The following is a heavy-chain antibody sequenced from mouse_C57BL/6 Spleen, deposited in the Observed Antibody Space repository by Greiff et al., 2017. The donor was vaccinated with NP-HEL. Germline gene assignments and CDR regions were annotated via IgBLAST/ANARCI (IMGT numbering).Heavy chain of an antibody. CDR3: ASAPTGAMDY. J-gene: IGHJ4*01. Sequence: ESGPGLVKPSQSLSLTCSVTGYSITSGYYWNWIRQFPGNKLEWMGYISYDGSNNYNPSLKNRISITRDTSKNQFFLKLNSVTTEDTATYYCASAPTGAMDYWGQGTSVTVSS. CDR2: ISYDGSN. V-gene: IGHV3-6*01. CDR1: GYSITSGYY.